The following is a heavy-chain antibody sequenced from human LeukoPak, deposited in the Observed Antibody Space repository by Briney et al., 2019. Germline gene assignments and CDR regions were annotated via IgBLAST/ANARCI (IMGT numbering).Heavy chain of an antibody. J-gene: IGHJ5*02. CDR2: IKQDGSEK. D-gene: IGHD1-26*01. Sequence: PGGSLRLSCAASGFTFSSYWMRWVRQAPGKGLELVANIKQDGSEKYYVDSVQGRFTISRDNAKNSLYLQLNSLRAEDTAVYYCARSLVVGATYPYHWGQGTLVTVSS. CDR3: ARSLVVGATYPYH. CDR1: GFTFSSYW. V-gene: IGHV3-7*01.